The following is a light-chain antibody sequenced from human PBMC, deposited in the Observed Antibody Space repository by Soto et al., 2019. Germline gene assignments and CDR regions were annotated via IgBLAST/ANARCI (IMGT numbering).Light chain of an antibody. J-gene: IGKJ2*01. CDR3: QQYSSYSYT. CDR2: KAS. V-gene: IGKV1-5*03. Sequence: DIQMTQSPSTLSASVGDRVTITCRASQSISSWLAWYQQKPGKAPKLLIYKASSLESGVPSRFSGSGSGTEFTLTISRLQPDDFATYYCQQYSSYSYTFGQGTKLEIK. CDR1: QSISSW.